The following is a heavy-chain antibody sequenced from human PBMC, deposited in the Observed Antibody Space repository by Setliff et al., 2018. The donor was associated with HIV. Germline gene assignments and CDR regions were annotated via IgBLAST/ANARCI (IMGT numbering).Heavy chain of an antibody. CDR1: GYTFTGYY. D-gene: IGHD5-18*01. J-gene: IGHJ6*03. CDR3: ARRGDSYGLDPIYYYYYYMDV. Sequence: GASVKVSCKASGYTFTGYYMHWVRQAPGQGLEWMGWINPNSGGTNYAQKLQGRVTMTTDTSTSTAYMELRSLRSDDTAVYYCARRGDSYGLDPIYYYYYYMDVWGKGTTVTVSS. CDR2: INPNSGGT. V-gene: IGHV1-2*02.